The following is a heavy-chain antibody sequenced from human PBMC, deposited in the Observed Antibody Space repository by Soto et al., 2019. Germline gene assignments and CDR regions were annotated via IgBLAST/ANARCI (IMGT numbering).Heavy chain of an antibody. Sequence: GGSLRLSCAASGFTFSNAWMNWVRQAPGKGLEWVGRIKSITDGGTTDYAAPVKGRFTISRDDSKNTLYLQMNSLKTEDTAVYYCTTESSVAGLFDYWGQGTLVTVSS. CDR3: TTESSVAGLFDY. V-gene: IGHV3-15*07. D-gene: IGHD6-19*01. CDR1: GFTFSNAW. J-gene: IGHJ4*02. CDR2: IKSITDGGTT.